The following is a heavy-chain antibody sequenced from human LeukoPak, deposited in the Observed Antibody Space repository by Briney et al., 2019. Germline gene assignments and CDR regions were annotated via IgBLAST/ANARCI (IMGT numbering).Heavy chain of an antibody. CDR3: ARDHGPNYDFWSGDASDI. Sequence: PGGSLRLSCAASEFTFSNYWMSWVRQAPGKGLEWVANVKQDGSEKYYVDSLKGRFTISRDNAKNSLYLQMNSLRAEDTAVYYCARDHGPNYDFWSGDASDIWGQGTMVTVSS. J-gene: IGHJ3*02. CDR2: VKQDGSEK. D-gene: IGHD3-3*01. V-gene: IGHV3-7*01. CDR1: EFTFSNYW.